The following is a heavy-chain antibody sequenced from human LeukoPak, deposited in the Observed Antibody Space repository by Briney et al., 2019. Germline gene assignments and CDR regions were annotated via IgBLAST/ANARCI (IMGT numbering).Heavy chain of an antibody. CDR2: VYPGDSDF. Sequence: GESLKISCQASGYSFVSYWIGWVRQVPGKGLEWMGGVYPGDSDFWYLPSFQGQVTISADRSISAAYLQWNSLKASDSGIYYCVRRAGRRDGYNYADYWGQGTLVTVSS. D-gene: IGHD5-24*01. V-gene: IGHV5-51*01. J-gene: IGHJ4*02. CDR1: GYSFVSYW. CDR3: VRRAGRRDGYNYADY.